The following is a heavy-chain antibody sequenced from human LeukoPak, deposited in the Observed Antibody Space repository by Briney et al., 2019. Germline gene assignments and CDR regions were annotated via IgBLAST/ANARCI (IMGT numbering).Heavy chain of an antibody. CDR1: GFTFSSHW. CDR3: AKPVGTTVSVDY. CDR2: ISPDGSTT. J-gene: IGHJ4*02. Sequence: GGSLRLSCAASGFTFSSHWMHWVRQAPGKGLVWASVISPDGSTTNYAEPVKGRFTISRDNAKNTLYLQMNSLRAEDTAVYYCAKPVGTTVSVDYWGQGTLVTVSS. D-gene: IGHD1-26*01. V-gene: IGHV3-74*01.